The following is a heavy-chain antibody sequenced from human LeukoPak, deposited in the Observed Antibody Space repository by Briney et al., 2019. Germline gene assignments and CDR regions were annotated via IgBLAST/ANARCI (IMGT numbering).Heavy chain of an antibody. Sequence: GGSLRLSCTASGFTFGDYAMSWVRQAPGKGLQWVSYISSSSSTIYYADSVKGRFTISRDNAKNSLYLQMNSLRAEDTAVYYCARALWFGETFPAYWGQGTLVTVSS. CDR3: ARALWFGETFPAY. J-gene: IGHJ4*02. CDR1: GFTFGDYA. V-gene: IGHV3-48*01. CDR2: ISSSSSTI. D-gene: IGHD3-10*01.